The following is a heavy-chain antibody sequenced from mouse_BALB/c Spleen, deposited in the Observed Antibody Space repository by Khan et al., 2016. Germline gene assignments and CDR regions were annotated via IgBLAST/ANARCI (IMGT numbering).Heavy chain of an antibody. CDR2: IWGDGST. CDR3: ASYYDSEGGFAY. D-gene: IGHD2-4*01. CDR1: GFSLTGFS. V-gene: IGHV2-6-7*01. Sequence: VQLKESGPGLVAPSQSLSITCTVSGFSLTGFSVNWVRQPPGKGLEWLGMIWGDGSTDYNSALKSRLSFNKDDSKSQVLLKLNSLQTDDTARYFWASYYDSEGGFAYWGQGTLVTVSA. J-gene: IGHJ3*01.